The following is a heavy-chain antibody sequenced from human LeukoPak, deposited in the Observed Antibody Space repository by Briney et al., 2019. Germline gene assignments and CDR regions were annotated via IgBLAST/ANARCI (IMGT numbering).Heavy chain of an antibody. Sequence: ASVKVSCKASGYTFTSYDINWVRQATGQGLEWMGWMNPNSGNTGYAQKFQGRVTMTRNTSISTAYMELSSPRSEDTAVYYCARDSNIVVVPAAIDFDYWGQGTLVTVSS. V-gene: IGHV1-8*01. CDR1: GYTFTSYD. CDR2: MNPNSGNT. J-gene: IGHJ4*02. D-gene: IGHD2-2*02. CDR3: ARDSNIVVVPAAIDFDY.